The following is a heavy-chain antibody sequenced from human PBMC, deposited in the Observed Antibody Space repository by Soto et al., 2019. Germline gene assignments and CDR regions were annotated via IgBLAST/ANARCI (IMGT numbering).Heavy chain of an antibody. V-gene: IGHV4-59*08. J-gene: IGHJ5*01. D-gene: IGHD1-1*01. Sequence: PSETLSLTCSVSGASISDHYWSWIRQPPGKGLECIGYIYYNGDTNYNPSLKNRVTMSLDMSKNQLSLHLTSITAADTAVYYCARTARVPDSWSQGTLVTVSS. CDR3: ARTARVPDS. CDR1: GASISDHY. CDR2: IYYNGDT.